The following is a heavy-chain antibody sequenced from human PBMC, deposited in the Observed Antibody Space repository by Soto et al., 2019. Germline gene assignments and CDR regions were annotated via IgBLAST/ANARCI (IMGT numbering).Heavy chain of an antibody. V-gene: IGHV1-18*04. CDR1: GYTFTSYG. D-gene: IGHD6-19*01. CDR2: ISAYNGNT. Sequence: GASVKVSCKASGYTFTSYGISWVRQAPRQGLEWMGWISAYNGNTNYAQKLQGRVTMTTDTSTSTAYMELRSLRSDDTAVYYCARSRVAGTLGNWFDPWGQGTLVTVSS. J-gene: IGHJ5*02. CDR3: ARSRVAGTLGNWFDP.